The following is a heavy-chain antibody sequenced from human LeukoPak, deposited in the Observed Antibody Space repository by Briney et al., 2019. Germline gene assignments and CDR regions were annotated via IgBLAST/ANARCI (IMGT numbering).Heavy chain of an antibody. V-gene: IGHV4-59*01. CDR1: GGSISSYY. J-gene: IGHJ4*02. Sequence: SETLSLTCTVSGGSISSYYWSWIRQPPGKGLEWIGYIYYSGSTNYNPSLKSRVTISVDTSKNQFPLKLSSVTAADTAVYYCARGRGRPFDYWGQGTLVTVSS. CDR3: ARGRGRPFDY. CDR2: IYYSGST.